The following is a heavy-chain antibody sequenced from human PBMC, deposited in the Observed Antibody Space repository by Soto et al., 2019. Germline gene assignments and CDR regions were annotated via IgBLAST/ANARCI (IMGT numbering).Heavy chain of an antibody. D-gene: IGHD5-12*01. V-gene: IGHV3-11*06. CDR1: GFALSDYY. CDR3: ARSLAIRMNDGFDI. CDR2: SSSTTNYT. Sequence: GGSLRLSCAASGFALSDYYMSWIRQAPGKGLEWVSYSSSTTNYTNYADSVKGRFIISRDNVRNSLYLVMNSLRAEDAAVYYFARSLAIRMNDGFDIWGQGTMVTVS. J-gene: IGHJ3*02.